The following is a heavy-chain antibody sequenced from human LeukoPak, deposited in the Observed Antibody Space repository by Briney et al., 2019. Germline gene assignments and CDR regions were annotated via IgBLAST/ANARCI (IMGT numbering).Heavy chain of an antibody. CDR2: ISYDGSNK. D-gene: IGHD3-3*01. Sequence: GGSLRLSCAASGFTFSSYAMHWVRQAPGKGLEWVAVISYDGSNKYYADSVKGRFTISRDNSKNTLYLQMNSLRAEDTAVYYCARPLPPPREYYDFWSGYYTPPDYWGQGTLVTVSS. J-gene: IGHJ4*02. CDR3: ARPLPPPREYYDFWSGYYTPPDY. CDR1: GFTFSSYA. V-gene: IGHV3-30-3*01.